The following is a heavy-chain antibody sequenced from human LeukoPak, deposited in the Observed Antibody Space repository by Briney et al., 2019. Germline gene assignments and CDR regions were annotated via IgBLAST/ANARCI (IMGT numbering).Heavy chain of an antibody. J-gene: IGHJ4*02. CDR1: GFTFSSYA. CDR3: AKEGRLTVAAVVVENYFDY. D-gene: IGHD3-22*01. CDR2: ISGSGGST. Sequence: PGGSLRLSCAASGFTFSSYAMSWVRQAPGKGLEWVSAISGSGGSTYYSDSVKGRFTISRDNAKTTVYLQMNSLRTEDTAEYYCAKEGRLTVAAVVVENYFDYWGQGTPVTVSA. V-gene: IGHV3-23*01.